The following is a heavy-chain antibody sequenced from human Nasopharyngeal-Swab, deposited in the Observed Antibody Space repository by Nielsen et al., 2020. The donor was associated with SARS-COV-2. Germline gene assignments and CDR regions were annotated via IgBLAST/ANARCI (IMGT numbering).Heavy chain of an antibody. CDR2: ISSSSSYI. J-gene: IGHJ4*02. CDR1: GFTFSSYS. CDR3: ASGYDFWTGYGY. D-gene: IGHD3-3*01. Sequence: GESLKIFCAASGFTFSSYSMNWVRQAPGKGLEWVSSISSSSSYIYYADSVKGRFTISRDNAKNSLYLQMNSLRAEDTAVYYCASGYDFWTGYGYWGQGTLVTVSS. V-gene: IGHV3-21*01.